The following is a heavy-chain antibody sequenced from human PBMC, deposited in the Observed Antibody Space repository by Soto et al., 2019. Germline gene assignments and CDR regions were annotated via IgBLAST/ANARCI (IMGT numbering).Heavy chain of an antibody. J-gene: IGHJ4*02. CDR2: IIPIFGTA. CDR3: AREIPLVRGPGELFDY. CDR1: GGTFSSYA. Sequence: QVQLVQSGVEVTRPGSLVKVSCKASGGTFSSYAISWVRQAPGQGLEWMGGIIPIFGTANYAQKFQGRVTITADESTSTAYMELSSLRSEDTAVYYCAREIPLVRGPGELFDYCGQGTLVTVSS. D-gene: IGHD3-10*01. V-gene: IGHV1-69*01.